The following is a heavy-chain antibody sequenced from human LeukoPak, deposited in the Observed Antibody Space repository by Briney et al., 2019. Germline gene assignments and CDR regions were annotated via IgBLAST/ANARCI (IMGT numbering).Heavy chain of an antibody. Sequence: PSETLSLTCTVSGGSISSYYWSWIRQPAGKGLEWIGHIYTSGNTNYNPSLKSRVTMSVDTSKNQFSLKLSSVTAADTAVYYCARDSFFTQQLVKFDPWGQGTLVTVSS. D-gene: IGHD6-13*01. V-gene: IGHV4-4*07. J-gene: IGHJ5*02. CDR2: IYTSGNT. CDR1: GGSISSYY. CDR3: ARDSFFTQQLVKFDP.